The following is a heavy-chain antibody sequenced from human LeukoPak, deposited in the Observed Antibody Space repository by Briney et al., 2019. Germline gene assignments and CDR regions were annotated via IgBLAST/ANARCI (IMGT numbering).Heavy chain of an antibody. J-gene: IGHJ4*02. CDR1: GGSISSYY. CDR3: ARVYYDFWSGWTFDY. D-gene: IGHD3-3*01. CDR2: IYYSGST. Sequence: SETLSLTRTVSGGSISSYYWSWIRQPPGKGLEWIGYIYYSGSTNYNPSLKSRVTISVDTSKNQFSLKLSSVTAADTAVYYCARVYYDFWSGWTFDYWGQGTLVTVSS. V-gene: IGHV4-59*01.